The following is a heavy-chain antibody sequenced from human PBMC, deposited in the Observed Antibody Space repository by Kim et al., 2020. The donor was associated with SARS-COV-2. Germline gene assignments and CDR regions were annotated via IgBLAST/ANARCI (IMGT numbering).Heavy chain of an antibody. V-gene: IGHV3-23*01. CDR3: AKDGSSWYDYYYYYGMDV. Sequence: KGRFTISRDNSKNTLYLQMNSLRAEDTAVYYCAKDGSSWYDYYYYYGMDVWGQGTTVTVSS. D-gene: IGHD6-13*01. J-gene: IGHJ6*02.